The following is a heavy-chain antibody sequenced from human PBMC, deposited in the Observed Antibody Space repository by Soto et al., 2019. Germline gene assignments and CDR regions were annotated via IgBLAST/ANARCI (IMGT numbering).Heavy chain of an antibody. V-gene: IGHV3-9*01. D-gene: IGHD3-9*01. CDR2: ISWNSASI. J-gene: IGHJ4*01. CDR3: LAEWGLRYCSGYF. CDR1: WVTCDDYA. Sequence: FISVCSRAAWVTCDDYARRRILKEKGKGLEWVSGISWNSASIGYADSVKGRFTTSRDNAKNSLYLEMNSLKTEDTALYFFLAEWGLRYCSGYF.